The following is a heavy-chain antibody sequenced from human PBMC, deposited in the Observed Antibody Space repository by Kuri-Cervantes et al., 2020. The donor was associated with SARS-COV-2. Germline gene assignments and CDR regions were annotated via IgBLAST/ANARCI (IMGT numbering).Heavy chain of an antibody. CDR2: FHSSGRT. D-gene: IGHD3-3*01. CDR1: GDSISSNSYY. CDR3: ASITIFGVVKI. J-gene: IGHJ4*02. Sequence: SETLSLTCTVSGDSISSNSYYWGWIRQPPGKGLEWIGIFHSSGRTYYNPSLKSRLTLSVDTSKNQVSLKLTSVTAADTAVYYCASITIFGVVKIWGQGTLVTVSS. V-gene: IGHV4-39*01.